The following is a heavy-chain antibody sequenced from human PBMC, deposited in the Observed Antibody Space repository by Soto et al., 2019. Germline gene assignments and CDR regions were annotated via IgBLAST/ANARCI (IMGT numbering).Heavy chain of an antibody. CDR1: GFTFSNAW. D-gene: IGHD1-26*01. CDR3: IASEWEPPGCDY. J-gene: IGHJ4*02. CDR2: IKSKTDGGTT. V-gene: IGHV3-15*07. Sequence: EVQLVESGGGLVKPGGSLRLSCAASGFTFSNAWMNWVRQAPGKGLEWVGRIKSKTDGGTTDYAAPVKGRFTISRDDSKITLYLQMNSLKTEDTAVYYCIASEWEPPGCDYWGQGTLVTVSS.